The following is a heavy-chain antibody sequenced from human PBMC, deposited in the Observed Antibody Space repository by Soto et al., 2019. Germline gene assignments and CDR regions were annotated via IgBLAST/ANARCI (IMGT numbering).Heavy chain of an antibody. V-gene: IGHV1-46*01. CDR1: GYTFTSYY. Sequence: ASVKVSCKASGYTFTSYYIHWVRQAPGQGLEWMGIINPSGGSTSYAQKFQGRVTMTRDTSTSTVYMELSSLRSEDTVVYYCARDLGEEAFDIWGQGTMVTVSS. CDR2: INPSGGST. D-gene: IGHD2-21*01. J-gene: IGHJ3*02. CDR3: ARDLGEEAFDI.